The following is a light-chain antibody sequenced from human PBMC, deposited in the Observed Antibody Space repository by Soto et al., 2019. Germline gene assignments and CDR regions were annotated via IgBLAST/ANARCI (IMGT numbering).Light chain of an antibody. Sequence: ELVLTQSPGTLSLSPGGRATLSCRASQSVSSSFLAWYPQKVGQAPRLLIYGASSRATGIPDGFSGSGSGTDFTLTISRLEHEDLAVYYCQQYGSSPRTFGQGTRLEN. J-gene: IGKJ5*01. CDR3: QQYGSSPRT. CDR2: GAS. V-gene: IGKV3-20*01. CDR1: QSVSSSF.